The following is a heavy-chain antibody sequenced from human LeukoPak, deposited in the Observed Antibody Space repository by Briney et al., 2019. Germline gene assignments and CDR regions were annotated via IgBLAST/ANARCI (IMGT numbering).Heavy chain of an antibody. V-gene: IGHV4-31*03. D-gene: IGHD3-3*01. CDR2: IYYSGST. J-gene: IGHJ4*02. Sequence: SETLSLTCTVSGGSISSGGYYWSWIRQHPGKGLEWIGYIYYSGSTYYNPSLKSRVTISVDTSKNQFSLKLSSVTAADTAVYYCARGRKAITIFGVVSYFDYWGQGTLVTVSS. CDR3: ARGRKAITIFGVVSYFDY. CDR1: GGSISSGGYY.